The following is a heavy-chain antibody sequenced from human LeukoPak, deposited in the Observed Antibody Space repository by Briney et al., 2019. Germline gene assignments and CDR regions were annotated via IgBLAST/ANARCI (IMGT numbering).Heavy chain of an antibody. CDR2: IYYSGST. CDR1: GGSISSYY. Sequence: SETLSLTCTVYGGSISSYYWSWIRQPPGKGLEWIGYIYYSGSTNYNPSLKSRVTITVDTSKNQFSLKMSSGTAADTAVYYCARSYYYYYMDVWGKGTTVTVSS. J-gene: IGHJ6*03. V-gene: IGHV4-59*01. CDR3: ARSYYYYYMDV.